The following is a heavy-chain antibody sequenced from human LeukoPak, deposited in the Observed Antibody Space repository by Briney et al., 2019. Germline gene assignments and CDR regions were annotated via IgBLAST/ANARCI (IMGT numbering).Heavy chain of an antibody. CDR2: ISYDRSYK. CDR1: GITFNSYS. CDR3: ASQIAAAGTYLTPHY. Sequence: PWGSLRLSCAASGITFNSYSMHWVRQAPAKGLEWVAAISYDRSYKYYAYSVKGRFTVSRYNSTNTLYLQLNSLRAEDTAVYYCASQIAAAGTYLTPHYWGQGTLVTVSS. V-gene: IGHV3-30*04. D-gene: IGHD6-13*01. J-gene: IGHJ4*02.